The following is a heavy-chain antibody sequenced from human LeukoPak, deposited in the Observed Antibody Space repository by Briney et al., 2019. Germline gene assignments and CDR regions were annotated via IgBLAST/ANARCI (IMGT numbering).Heavy chain of an antibody. CDR2: INSDGSST. Sequence: GGSLRLSCAASGFTFSSHWMHWVRQAPGKGLVWVSRINSDGSSTSYADSVKGRFTISRDNAKNTLYLQMNSLRAEDTAVYYCARDFYGDSFDYWGQGTLVTVSS. D-gene: IGHD4-17*01. CDR1: GFTFSSHW. CDR3: ARDFYGDSFDY. V-gene: IGHV3-74*01. J-gene: IGHJ4*02.